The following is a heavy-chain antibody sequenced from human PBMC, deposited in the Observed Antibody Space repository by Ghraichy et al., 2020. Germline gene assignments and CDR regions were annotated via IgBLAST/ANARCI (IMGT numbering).Heavy chain of an antibody. CDR2: IIPIFGTV. J-gene: IGHJ6*03. V-gene: IGHV1-69*13. Sequence: SVKVSCKTSGGTLSSNVLSWVRQAPGQGLEWMGGIIPIFGTVNYAQKFQGRVTITADESTRTAYMELSSLRSEDTAVYYCARGPPRIFGVVPPMPVGYYYYMDVWGKGTTVTVSS. CDR3: ARGPPRIFGVVPPMPVGYYYYMDV. D-gene: IGHD3-3*01. CDR1: GGTLSSNV.